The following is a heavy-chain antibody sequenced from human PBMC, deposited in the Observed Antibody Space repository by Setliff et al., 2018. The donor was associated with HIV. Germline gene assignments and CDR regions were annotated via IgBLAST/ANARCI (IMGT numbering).Heavy chain of an antibody. Sequence: SETLSLTCTVSGGSISSYYWNWIRQPAGKGLEWIGRIYTSGSTNYNPSLRSRVTMSVDASKNQFSLKLSSVTAADTAVYYCASSATTKFFQHWGQGTLVTVSS. V-gene: IGHV4-4*07. J-gene: IGHJ1*01. CDR1: GGSISSYY. D-gene: IGHD1-1*01. CDR3: ASSATTKFFQH. CDR2: IYTSGST.